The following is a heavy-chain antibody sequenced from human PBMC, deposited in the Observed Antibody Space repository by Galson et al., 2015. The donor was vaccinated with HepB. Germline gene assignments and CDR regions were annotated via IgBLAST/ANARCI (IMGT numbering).Heavy chain of an antibody. D-gene: IGHD6-13*01. Sequence: SLRLSCAASGFTFSSYEMNWVRQAPGKGLEWVSYISSSGSTIYYADSVKGRFTISRDNAKNSLYLQMNSLRAEDTAVYYCARVGGSSWNGGYYYGMDVWGQGTTVTVSS. V-gene: IGHV3-48*03. CDR1: GFTFSSYE. J-gene: IGHJ6*02. CDR3: ARVGGSSWNGGYYYGMDV. CDR2: ISSSGSTI.